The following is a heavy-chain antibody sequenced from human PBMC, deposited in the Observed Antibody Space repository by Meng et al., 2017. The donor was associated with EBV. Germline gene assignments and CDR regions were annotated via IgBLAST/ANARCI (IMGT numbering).Heavy chain of an antibody. D-gene: IGHD2-21*01. V-gene: IGHV1-3*01. CDR3: VRGPPVGVPGPGDY. Sequence: LLQSGVEVKNPGVLVKVSCKGSGIAFTSYILPWVRQAPGQRLEWMGWINVGVGYTKYSQKFQGRVTVSSDTSATTGYMELSSLRSEDTAVYYCVRGPPVGVPGPGDYWGQGTLVTVSS. CDR1: GIAFTSYI. J-gene: IGHJ4*02. CDR2: INVGVGYT.